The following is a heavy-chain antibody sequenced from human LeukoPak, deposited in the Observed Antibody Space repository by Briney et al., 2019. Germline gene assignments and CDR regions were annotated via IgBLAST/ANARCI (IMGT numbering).Heavy chain of an antibody. J-gene: IGHJ4*02. CDR1: GYTFTSYY. Sequence: ASVKVSCKASGYTFTSYYMHWVRQAPGQGLEWMGIINPSGGSTSYAQKFQGRVTMTTDTSTSTAYMELRSLRSDDTAVYYCARFIVATIPPYDYWGQGTLVTVSS. CDR3: ARFIVATIPPYDY. CDR2: INPSGGST. V-gene: IGHV1-46*01. D-gene: IGHD5-12*01.